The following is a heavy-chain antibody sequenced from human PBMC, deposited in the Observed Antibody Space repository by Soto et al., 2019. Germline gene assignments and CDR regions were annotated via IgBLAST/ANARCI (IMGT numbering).Heavy chain of an antibody. J-gene: IGHJ5*01. V-gene: IGHV4-39*01. D-gene: IGHD6-13*01. CDR2: IYYSGST. CDR1: GGSISSSSYY. Sequence: ETLSLTCTVSGGSISSSSYYWGWIRQPPGKGLEWIGSIYYSGSTYYNPSLKSRVTISVDTSKNQFSLKLSSVTAADTAVYYCARHRIIAPDPMGWFDSRDQGTLLTVSS. CDR3: ARHRIIAPDPMGWFDS.